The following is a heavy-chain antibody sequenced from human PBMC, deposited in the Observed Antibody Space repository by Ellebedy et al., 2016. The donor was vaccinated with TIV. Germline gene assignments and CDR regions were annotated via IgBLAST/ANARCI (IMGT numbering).Heavy chain of an antibody. J-gene: IGHJ4*02. Sequence: SETLSLTCAISGDSVSSNSAAWNWIRQSPSRGLEWLGRTYYRSKWYNDYAVSVKSRITINPDTSKNQFSLQLNSVTPEDTAVYYCARDHRGMYSSSFWLDYWGQGTLVTVSS. CDR1: GDSVSSNSAA. CDR2: TYYRSKWYN. D-gene: IGHD6-13*01. V-gene: IGHV6-1*01. CDR3: ARDHRGMYSSSFWLDY.